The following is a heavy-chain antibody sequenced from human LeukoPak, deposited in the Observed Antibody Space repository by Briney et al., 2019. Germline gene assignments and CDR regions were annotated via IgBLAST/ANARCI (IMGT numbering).Heavy chain of an antibody. D-gene: IGHD6-13*01. CDR3: ARARASDSSWYGLH. CDR1: GYTFTTFG. J-gene: IGHJ4*02. Sequence: ASVKVSCKASGYTFTTFGITWVRQAPGQGLEWMGWISAYDGNTNYAQKLQGRVTMTTDTSTSTVYMELRGLRSDDTAVYYCARARASDSSWYGLHWGQGTLVTVSS. V-gene: IGHV1-18*01. CDR2: ISAYDGNT.